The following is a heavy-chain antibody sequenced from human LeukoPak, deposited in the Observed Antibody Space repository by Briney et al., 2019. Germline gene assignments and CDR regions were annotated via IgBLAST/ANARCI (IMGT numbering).Heavy chain of an antibody. CDR3: TRDTGTTGEVKFDP. Sequence: SETLSLTCTVSGGSISSYYWSWIRQPPGKGLEWIGYIYYSGSTNYNPSLKSRVTISVDTSQNHFSPKVTSMTAADTGVYYCTRDTGTTGEVKFDPWGQGTLVTVSS. D-gene: IGHD4-17*01. CDR1: GGSISSYY. CDR2: IYYSGST. V-gene: IGHV4-59*01. J-gene: IGHJ5*02.